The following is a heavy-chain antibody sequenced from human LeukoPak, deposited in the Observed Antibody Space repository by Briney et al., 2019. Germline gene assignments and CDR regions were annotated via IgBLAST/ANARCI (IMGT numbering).Heavy chain of an antibody. CDR1: GYTLTYNN. Sequence: ASVKVPCEASGYTLTYNNISWVRQAPGQGLEWMGWINTKSGDTNYARTLQGRVKMTTDTYGNTAYMELRSLRSDDTAVYYCARVSGHCSGDNCFYFLDLWARGFLLSVSS. CDR3: ARVSGHCSGDNCFYFLDL. J-gene: IGHJ4*02. CDR2: INTKSGDT. D-gene: IGHD2-8*02. V-gene: IGHV1-18*04.